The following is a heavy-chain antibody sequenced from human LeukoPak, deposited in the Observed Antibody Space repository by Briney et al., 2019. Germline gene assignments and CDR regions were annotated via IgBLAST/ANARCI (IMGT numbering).Heavy chain of an antibody. CDR2: IYYSGST. Sequence: PSETLPLTCTVSGGSINTGDYSWSWIRQPPGKGLEWIGYIYYSGSTHYNPSLKSRVTISVDTSKNQFSLKLSSVTAADTAMYYCARNVDTALALDYWGQGTLVTVSS. J-gene: IGHJ4*02. V-gene: IGHV4-30-4*01. CDR3: ARNVDTALALDY. CDR1: GGSINTGDYS. D-gene: IGHD5-18*01.